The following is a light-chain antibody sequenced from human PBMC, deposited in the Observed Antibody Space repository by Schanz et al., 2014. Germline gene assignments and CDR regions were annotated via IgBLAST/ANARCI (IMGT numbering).Light chain of an antibody. CDR2: DVS. V-gene: IGLV2-14*03. CDR3: SSYSGSNNPYV. Sequence: QSALTQPASVSGSPGQSITISCTGTSSDVGGYNLVSWYQHHPGNAPKLMLYDVSDRPSGVSNRFSGSKSGNTASLTVSGLQAEDEADYYCSSYSGSNNPYVFGSGTKLTVL. J-gene: IGLJ1*01. CDR1: SSDVGGYNL.